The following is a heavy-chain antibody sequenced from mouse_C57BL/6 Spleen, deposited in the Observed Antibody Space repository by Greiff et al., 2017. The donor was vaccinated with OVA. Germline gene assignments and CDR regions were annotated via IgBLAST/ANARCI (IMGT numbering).Heavy chain of an antibody. CDR1: GYTFTSYW. D-gene: IGHD2-4*01. CDR2: IHPSDSDT. CDR3: AISIYYDSYFDY. J-gene: IGHJ2*01. Sequence: QVQLQQPGAELVKPGASVKVSCKASGYTFTSYWMHWVKQRPGQGLEWIGRIHPSDSDTNYNQKFKGKATLTLDKSSSTAYMQLSSLTSKDSAVYYCAISIYYDSYFDYWGQGTTLTVSS. V-gene: IGHV1-74*01.